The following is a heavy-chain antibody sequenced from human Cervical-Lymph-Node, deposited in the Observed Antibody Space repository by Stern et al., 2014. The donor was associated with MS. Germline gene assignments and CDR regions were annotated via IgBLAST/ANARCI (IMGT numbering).Heavy chain of an antibody. CDR3: TRAVGGVGRE. CDR2: INPNGSVT. D-gene: IGHD3-16*01. Sequence: QVQLLQPGPEVKKPGASVMVSCKPSGYTFTNYYIHWVRQAPGQGLEWMGIINPNGSVTASAQKFQGRLTMTRDTSTTTVYMRLITLTSEDTAMYYCTRAVGGVGREWGQGTLVFVSS. J-gene: IGHJ4*02. V-gene: IGHV1-46*01. CDR1: GYTFTNYY.